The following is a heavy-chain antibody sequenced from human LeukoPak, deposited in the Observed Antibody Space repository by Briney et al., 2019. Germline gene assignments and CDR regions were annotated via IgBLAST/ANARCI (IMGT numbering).Heavy chain of an antibody. Sequence: GGSLRLSCAASGFTFSIYAVHWVRQAPGKGLEYVSAVTSDGGRTYYANSVKGRFTISRDNSKNTLYLQMGSLRAEDMAVYYCARSRGLDVHYYYYMDVWGKGTTVTVSS. V-gene: IGHV3-64*01. CDR2: VTSDGGRT. J-gene: IGHJ6*03. CDR1: GFTFSIYA. CDR3: ARSRGLDVHYYYYMDV. D-gene: IGHD3-10*01.